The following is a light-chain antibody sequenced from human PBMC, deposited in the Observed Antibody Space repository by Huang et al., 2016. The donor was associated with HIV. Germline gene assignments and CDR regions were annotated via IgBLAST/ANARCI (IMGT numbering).Light chain of an antibody. J-gene: IGKJ4*01. CDR1: QGISSY. Sequence: IQLTQSPSSLSASVGDRVTITCRASQGISSYLAWYQQKPGKAPKLRIYAASTLQSGVPSRFSGSGSGTEFTLTISSLQPEDFATYYCQQLNSYPLTFGGGTKVEIK. V-gene: IGKV1-9*01. CDR3: QQLNSYPLT. CDR2: AAS.